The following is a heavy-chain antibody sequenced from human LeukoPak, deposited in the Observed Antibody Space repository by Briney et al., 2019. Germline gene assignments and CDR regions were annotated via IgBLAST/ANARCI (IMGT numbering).Heavy chain of an antibody. CDR1: GGSISSGGYY. CDR2: IYYSGST. V-gene: IGHV4-31*03. D-gene: IGHD6-13*01. CDR3: AIRGYSSSFFDY. Sequence: SETLSLTCTVSGGSISSGGYYWSWIRQHPGKGLEWIGYIYYSGSTYYNPSLKSRVTISVDTSKNQFSLKLSSVTAADTAVYYCAIRGYSSSFFDYWGRGTLVTVSS. J-gene: IGHJ4*02.